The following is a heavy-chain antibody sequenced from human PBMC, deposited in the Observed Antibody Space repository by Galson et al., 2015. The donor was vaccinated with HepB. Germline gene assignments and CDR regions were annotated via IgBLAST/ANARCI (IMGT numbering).Heavy chain of an antibody. CDR3: ARDCGSTSCSYYYGMDV. J-gene: IGHJ6*02. CDR1: GFTFSSYS. D-gene: IGHD2-2*01. V-gene: IGHV3-21*01. CDR2: ISSSSSYI. Sequence: SLRLSCAASGFTFSSYSRNWVRQAPGKGLEWVSSISSSSSYIYYADSVKGRFTISRDNAKNSLYLQMNSLRAEDTAVYYCARDCGSTSCSYYYGMDVWGQGTTVTVSS.